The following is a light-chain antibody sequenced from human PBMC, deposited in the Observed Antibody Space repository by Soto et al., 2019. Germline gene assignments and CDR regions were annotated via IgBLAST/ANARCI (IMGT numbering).Light chain of an antibody. V-gene: IGLV2-11*01. Sequence: QSALTQPRSVYGSPGQSVTISCSGTYSDVGGYEYVSWYQQHPGKAPRLLIYHVGQRPSGVPDRFSGSKSGTTASLTISGLQADDEAEYFCSSYTASRTCVFGGGTQLTVL. CDR2: HVG. J-gene: IGLJ2*01. CDR3: SSYTASRTCV. CDR1: YSDVGGYEY.